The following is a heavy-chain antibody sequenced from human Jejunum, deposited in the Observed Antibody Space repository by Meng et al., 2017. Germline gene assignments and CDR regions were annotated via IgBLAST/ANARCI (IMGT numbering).Heavy chain of an antibody. CDR1: GGSISSSGFY. CDR3: ARGLATGRTGRYFDP. Sequence: RPRLQGLGPGLVRPPETLSLPCTVPGGSISSSGFYWGWIRQPPGKGLEWIASIYYSGTTYYNPSLKSRVTISLDTSKSQVSLKLNSVTAADTAVYYCARGLATGRTGRYFDPWGQGALVTVSS. J-gene: IGHJ5*02. CDR2: IYYSGTT. D-gene: IGHD1-1*01. V-gene: IGHV4-39*06.